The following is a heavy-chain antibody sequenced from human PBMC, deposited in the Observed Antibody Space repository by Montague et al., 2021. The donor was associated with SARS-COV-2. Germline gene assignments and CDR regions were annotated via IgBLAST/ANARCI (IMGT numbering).Heavy chain of an antibody. CDR3: ARDPLYYYDSSGLLLGWYFDL. D-gene: IGHD3-22*01. CDR1: GGSISSGSYY. Sequence: TLSLTCTVSGGSISSGSYYWSWIRQPAGKGLEWIGRIYTSGSTNYNPSLKSRVTISVDTSKNQFSLKLSSVTAADTAVYYCARDPLYYYDSSGLLLGWYFDLWGRGTLVTASS. CDR2: IYTSGST. V-gene: IGHV4-61*02. J-gene: IGHJ2*01.